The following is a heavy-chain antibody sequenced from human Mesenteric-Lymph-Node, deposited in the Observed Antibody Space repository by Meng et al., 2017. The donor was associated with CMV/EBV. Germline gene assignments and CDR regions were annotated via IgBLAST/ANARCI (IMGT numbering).Heavy chain of an antibody. CDR2: IIPILGIA. CDR1: GGTFSSYT. D-gene: IGHD2-2*02. CDR3: ASLRLAGYCSSTSCYTDSYYYYGMDV. Sequence: SVKVSCKASGGTFSSYTISWVRQAPGQGLEWMGRIIPILGIANYAQKFQGRVTITADKSTSTAYMELSSLRSEDTAVYYCASLRLAGYCSSTSCYTDSYYYYGMDVWGQGTTVTVSS. J-gene: IGHJ6*02. V-gene: IGHV1-69*02.